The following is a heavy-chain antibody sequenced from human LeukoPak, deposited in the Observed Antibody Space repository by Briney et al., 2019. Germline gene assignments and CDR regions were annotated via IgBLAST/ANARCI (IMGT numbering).Heavy chain of an antibody. J-gene: IGHJ6*02. CDR2: ISATDSRP. Sequence: PGGSLRLSCAASGFTFSIYAMSWVRQAPGKGLEWVSAISATDSRPYYADSVKGRFTISRDNSKSTLYLQLNGLRGEDTAVYYCARSYSSGWSLLRSYYYYGMDVWGQGTTVTVSS. V-gene: IGHV3-23*01. D-gene: IGHD6-19*01. CDR1: GFTFSIYA. CDR3: ARSYSSGWSLLRSYYYYGMDV.